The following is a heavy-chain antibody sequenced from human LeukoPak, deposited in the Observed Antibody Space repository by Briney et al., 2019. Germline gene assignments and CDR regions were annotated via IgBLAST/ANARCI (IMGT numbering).Heavy chain of an antibody. V-gene: IGHV1-2*02. CDR2: INPNSGGT. D-gene: IGHD3-10*01. CDR3: ATISRYYYGSGSYPDFDY. J-gene: IGHJ4*02. CDR1: GGTFSSYA. Sequence: GASVKVSCKASGGTFSSYAISWVRQAPGQGLEWMGWINPNSGGTNYAQKFQGRVTMTRDTSISTAYMELSRLRSDDTAVYYCATISRYYYGSGSYPDFDYWGQGTLVTVSS.